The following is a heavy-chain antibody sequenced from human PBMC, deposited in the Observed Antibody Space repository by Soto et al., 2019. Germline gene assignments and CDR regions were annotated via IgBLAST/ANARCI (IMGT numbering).Heavy chain of an antibody. CDR2: IYHSGST. CDR1: GDSISRGGYY. V-gene: IGHV4-31*03. CDR3: VREGAGAYGLGWFSP. D-gene: IGHD2-21*01. Sequence: QVQLQESGPGLVKPSQTLSLSCTVSGDSISRGGYYWNWIRQHPRKGLEWIGYIYHSGSTNYNPSLKSRVTISVDTSKNQLSLELTNETAADTAVYYCVREGAGAYGLGWFSPWGQGILVTVSS. J-gene: IGHJ5*02.